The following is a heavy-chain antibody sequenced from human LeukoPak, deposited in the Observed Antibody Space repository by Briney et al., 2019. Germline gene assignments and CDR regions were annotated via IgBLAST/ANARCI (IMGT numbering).Heavy chain of an antibody. V-gene: IGHV6-1*01. CDR2: AYYRSKWSN. CDR3: ARGSNSALDI. Sequence: SPTLSLTCAISGDSVSRFGGAWTWIRQSPSRGLEWLGRAYYRSKWSNDYAPSVRSRINISPDTSQNQFSLQLNSGTPDDTAVYYCARGSNSALDIWGRGTMVTVSS. D-gene: IGHD4-23*01. CDR1: GDSVSRFGGA. J-gene: IGHJ3*02.